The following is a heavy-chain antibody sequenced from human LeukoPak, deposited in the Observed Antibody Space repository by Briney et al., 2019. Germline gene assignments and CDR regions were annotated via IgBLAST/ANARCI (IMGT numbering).Heavy chain of an antibody. CDR2: INHTGST. J-gene: IGHJ4*02. V-gene: IGHV4-34*01. Sequence: SETLSLTCAVYGGSLSGYYWSWIRQPPGKGLEWIGEINHTGSTNDNPSLRGRVTISVDRSKNQLSLKLSSVTAADTAVYYCAREDPLTAHFDYWGQGTLVTVSS. CDR1: GGSLSGYY. D-gene: IGHD2-15*01. CDR3: AREDPLTAHFDY.